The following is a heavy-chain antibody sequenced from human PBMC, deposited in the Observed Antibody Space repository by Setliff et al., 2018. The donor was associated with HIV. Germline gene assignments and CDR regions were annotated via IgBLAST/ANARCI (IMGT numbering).Heavy chain of an antibody. CDR3: AAAEGQGPWYFFDN. D-gene: IGHD6-13*01. CDR2: INRSGST. CDR1: GGSISSGNYY. V-gene: IGHV4-39*01. Sequence: SETLSLTCTVSGGSISSGNYYWSWIRQPPGKGLEWIGEINRSGSTNYNPSLKSRVTISVDTSKNQFSLSLSSVTATDTALYFCAAAEGQGPWYFFDNWGQGTQVTVSS. J-gene: IGHJ4*02.